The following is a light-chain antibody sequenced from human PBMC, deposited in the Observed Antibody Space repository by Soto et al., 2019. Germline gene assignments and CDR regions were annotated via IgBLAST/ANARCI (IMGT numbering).Light chain of an antibody. Sequence: EIVMTQSPATLSVSPGERATLSCRASQSVSSNLAWYQQKPGQAPRLLIYGASTRATGIPARFSGSGSGTEFTLTISSLQSEDFAVYYCQQYSSWPPITFGQGTKVDI. V-gene: IGKV3-15*01. CDR1: QSVSSN. CDR2: GAS. J-gene: IGKJ2*01. CDR3: QQYSSWPPIT.